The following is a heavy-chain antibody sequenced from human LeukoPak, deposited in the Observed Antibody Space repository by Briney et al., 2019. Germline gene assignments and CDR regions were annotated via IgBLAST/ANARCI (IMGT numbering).Heavy chain of an antibody. CDR1: GFPFSSYW. CDR2: INIDGSNT. CDR3: ARSLGGAYDY. Sequence: QSGGSLRLSCAASGFPFSSYWMHWVRQAPGKGLVWVSRINIDGSNTNYADSAKGRFTISRDNAKNTLYLQMDSLRAEDTAVYYCARSLGGAYDYWGQGTLVTVSS. V-gene: IGHV3-74*01. J-gene: IGHJ4*02. D-gene: IGHD1-26*01.